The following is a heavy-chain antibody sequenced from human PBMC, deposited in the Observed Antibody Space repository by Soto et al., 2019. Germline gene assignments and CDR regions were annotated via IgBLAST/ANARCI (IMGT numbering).Heavy chain of an antibody. J-gene: IGHJ6*03. Sequence: QVQLQQWGAGLLKPSETLSLTCAVYGGSFSDFHWSWIRQPPGKGLVWIGEIHHRGNTNYNPSLRSRVTMSVDTSQNQFSLKMNSVTAADTAVYYCARTHYSMDVWDKGTTVPVS. V-gene: IGHV4-34*01. CDR1: GGSFSDFH. CDR2: IHHRGNT. CDR3: ARTHYSMDV.